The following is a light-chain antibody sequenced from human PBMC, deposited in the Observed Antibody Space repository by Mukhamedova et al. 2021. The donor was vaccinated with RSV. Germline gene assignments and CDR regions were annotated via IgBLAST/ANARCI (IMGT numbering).Light chain of an antibody. Sequence: GKAPKLLISAASTLQSGVPSRFSGSGSGTDFTLTINSLQAEDFATYYCQQFNTDPITXGXXTRLVIK. CDR2: AAS. J-gene: IGKJ5*01. V-gene: IGKV1-9*01. CDR3: QQFNTDPIT.